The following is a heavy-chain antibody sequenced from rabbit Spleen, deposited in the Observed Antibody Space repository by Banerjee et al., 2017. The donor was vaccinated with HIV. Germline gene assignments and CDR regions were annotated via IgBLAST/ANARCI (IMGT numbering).Heavy chain of an antibody. Sequence: QSLEESGGDLVKPEGSLTLTCTASGFSFSSSYYMCWVRQAPGKGLEYIACIYADSSGSTVYASWAKGRFTISKTSSTTVTLEMTSLTAADTATYFCARGSAAMTLVITGYYLGLWGPGTLVTVS. D-gene: IGHD2-1*01. CDR1: GFSFSSSYY. V-gene: IGHV1S40*01. CDR3: ARGSAAMTLVITGYYLGL. J-gene: IGHJ4*01. CDR2: IYADSSGST.